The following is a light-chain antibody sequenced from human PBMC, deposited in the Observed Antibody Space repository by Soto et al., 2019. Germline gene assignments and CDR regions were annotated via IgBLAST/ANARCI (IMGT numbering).Light chain of an antibody. Sequence: QSVLTQPRSVSGSPGQSVTISCTGTSSDVGRYDYVSWYQQYLGEAPKLIIYDVTERPSGVPDRFSGSKSGNTASLTISGLRAEDEAAYSCCSFAGSYSYVFGSGTKVTVL. CDR1: SSDVGRYDY. CDR3: CSFAGSYSYV. CDR2: DVT. J-gene: IGLJ1*01. V-gene: IGLV2-11*01.